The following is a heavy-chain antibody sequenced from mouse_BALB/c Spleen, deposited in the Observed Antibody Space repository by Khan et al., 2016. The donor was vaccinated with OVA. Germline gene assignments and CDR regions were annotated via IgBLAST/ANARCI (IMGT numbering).Heavy chain of an antibody. CDR2: INPSTAYT. V-gene: IGHV1-7*01. CDR3: ARSGLRCDFDF. CDR1: GYTFINYW. J-gene: IGHJ2*01. Sequence: QVQLKESGAELAKPGASVKMSCKASGYTFINYWILWVKQRPGQGLEWIGYINPSTAYTEYNQNFKDKATLTADKSSSTAYMQLSSLTSEDSAVYYCARSGLRCDFDFWGQGTTLTVSS. D-gene: IGHD1-1*01.